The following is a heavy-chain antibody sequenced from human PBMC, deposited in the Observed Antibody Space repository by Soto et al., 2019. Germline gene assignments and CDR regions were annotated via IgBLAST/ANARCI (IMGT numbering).Heavy chain of an antibody. CDR2: INPNSGGT. Sequence: QVQLVQSGAEVKKPGASVKVSCKASGYTFTGYYMHWVRQAPGQGLEWMGWINPNSGGTNYAQKFQGWVTMTRDTSISTAYMELSRLRSDDTAVYYCARTTSAYGSGSYPDYWGQGTLVTVSS. CDR3: ARTTSAYGSGSYPDY. D-gene: IGHD3-10*01. V-gene: IGHV1-2*04. J-gene: IGHJ4*02. CDR1: GYTFTGYY.